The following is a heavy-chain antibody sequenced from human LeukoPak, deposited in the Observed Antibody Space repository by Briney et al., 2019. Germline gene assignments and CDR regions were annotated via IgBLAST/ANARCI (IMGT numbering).Heavy chain of an antibody. V-gene: IGHV6-1*01. CDR3: ARAFGIAAAGTGSSAIDY. Sequence: SQTLSLTCAISGVNVSSNSAAWHWLRQSPSRGLEWLVRTYYRSKWYNDYAVSVKTRITINPDTSKNQCSLQLNSVTPEDTAVYYCARAFGIAAAGTGSSAIDYWGQGTLVTVSS. CDR1: GVNVSSNSAA. CDR2: TYYRSKWYN. D-gene: IGHD6-13*01. J-gene: IGHJ4*02.